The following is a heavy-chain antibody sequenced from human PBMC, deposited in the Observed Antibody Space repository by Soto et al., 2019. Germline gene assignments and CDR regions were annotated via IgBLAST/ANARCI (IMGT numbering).Heavy chain of an antibody. CDR1: GGSISSYY. CDR3: ARAGYSTAKRDYYGMDV. J-gene: IGHJ6*02. V-gene: IGHV4-4*07. CDR2: IYTSGST. D-gene: IGHD6-13*01. Sequence: QVQLQESGPGLVKPSETLSLTCTVSGGSISSYYWSWIRQPAGKGLEWIGRIYTSGSTNYNPSLKSRVTMSVDTSKNQFSLKRSSVTAADTAVYYCARAGYSTAKRDYYGMDVWGQGTTVTVSS.